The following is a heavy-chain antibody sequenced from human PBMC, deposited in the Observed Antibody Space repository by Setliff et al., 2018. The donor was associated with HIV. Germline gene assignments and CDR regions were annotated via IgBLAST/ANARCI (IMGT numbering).Heavy chain of an antibody. D-gene: IGHD1-26*01. V-gene: IGHV4-34*01. J-gene: IGHJ4*02. CDR3: ARFGGTYSSNYFDF. Sequence: SETLSLTCAVYGGSFSPYYWIWIRQPPGKGLEWIGEINHSGSTAYNPSLKSRVSISVDTSKNQFSLKLRSVTAADTAVYYCARFGGTYSSNYFDFWGQGTLVTVSS. CDR2: INHSGST. CDR1: GGSFSPYY.